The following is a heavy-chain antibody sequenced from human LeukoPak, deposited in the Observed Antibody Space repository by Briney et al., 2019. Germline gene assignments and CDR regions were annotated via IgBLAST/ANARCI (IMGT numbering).Heavy chain of an antibody. J-gene: IGHJ4*02. V-gene: IGHV3-30-3*01. CDR3: ATNRAQWLRFASDY. Sequence: PGGSLRLSCAASGFTFSSYAMHWVRQAPGKGLEWVAVISYDGSNKYYADSVKGRFTISRDNSKNTLYLQMNSLRAGDTAVYYCATNRAQWLRFASDYWGQGTLVTVSS. CDR2: ISYDGSNK. D-gene: IGHD5-12*01. CDR1: GFTFSSYA.